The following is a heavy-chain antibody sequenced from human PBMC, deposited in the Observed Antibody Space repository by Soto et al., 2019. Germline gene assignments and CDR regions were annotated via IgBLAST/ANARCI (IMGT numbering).Heavy chain of an antibody. CDR2: IIPIFGTA. Sequence: SVKVSCKASGGTFSSYAISWVRQAPGQGLEWMGGIIPIFGTANYAQKFQGRVTITADESTSTAYMELSSLRSEDTAVYYCARDPPYYYDSSGYKPTDYYGMDVWGQGTTVTVSS. CDR1: GGTFSSYA. D-gene: IGHD3-22*01. V-gene: IGHV1-69*13. CDR3: ARDPPYYYDSSGYKPTDYYGMDV. J-gene: IGHJ6*02.